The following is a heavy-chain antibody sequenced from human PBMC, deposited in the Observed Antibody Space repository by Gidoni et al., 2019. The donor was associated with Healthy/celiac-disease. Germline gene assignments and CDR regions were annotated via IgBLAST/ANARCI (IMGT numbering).Heavy chain of an antibody. J-gene: IGHJ4*02. CDR2: ISYDGSNK. CDR3: ARDQDIVVVPAAPDY. CDR1: GFTFRSYA. V-gene: IGHV3-30*04. D-gene: IGHD2-2*01. Sequence: QVQLVESGGGVVQPGRSLRLSCAASGFTFRSYAMHWVRQAPGKGLEWVAVISYDGSNKYYADSVKGRFTISRDNSKNTLYLQMNSLRAEDTAVYYCARDQDIVVVPAAPDYWGQETLVTVSS.